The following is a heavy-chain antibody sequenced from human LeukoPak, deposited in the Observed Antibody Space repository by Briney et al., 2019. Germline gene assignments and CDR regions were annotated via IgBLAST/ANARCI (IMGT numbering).Heavy chain of an antibody. V-gene: IGHV3-66*01. CDR1: GFTVSSNY. Sequence: GGSLRLSCAASGFTVSSNYMSWVRQAPGKGLEWVSVIYSGGSTYYADSVKGRFTISRDNSKNTLYLQMNSLRAEDTAVYYCARGYLDWFHDAFDIWGQGTMVTVSS. D-gene: IGHD3-9*01. J-gene: IGHJ3*02. CDR3: ARGYLDWFHDAFDI. CDR2: IYSGGST.